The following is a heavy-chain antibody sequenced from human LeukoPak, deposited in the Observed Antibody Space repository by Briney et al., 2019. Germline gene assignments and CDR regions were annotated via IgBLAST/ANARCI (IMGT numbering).Heavy chain of an antibody. CDR2: IIPIFGTA. J-gene: IGHJ4*02. D-gene: IGHD6-13*01. CDR1: GGTFSSYA. CDR3: ARADRLAKYSSSWYALGY. V-gene: IGHV1-69*13. Sequence: ASVKVSCKASGGTFSSYAISWVRQAPGQGLEWMGGIIPIFGTANYAQKFQGRVTITADESTSTVYMELSSLRSEDTAVYYCARADRLAKYSSSWYALGYWGQGTLVTVSS.